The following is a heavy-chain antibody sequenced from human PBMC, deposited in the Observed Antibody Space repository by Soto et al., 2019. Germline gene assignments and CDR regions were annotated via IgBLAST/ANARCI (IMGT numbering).Heavy chain of an antibody. Sequence: GGSLRLSCAASGFTVSSNYMSWVRQAPGKGLEWVSVIYSGGSTYYADSVKGRFTISRDNSKNTLYLQMNSLRAEDTAVYYCATRWRVRENYFDYWGQGPLVTVSS. CDR1: GFTVSSNY. J-gene: IGHJ4*02. V-gene: IGHV3-53*01. D-gene: IGHD1-1*01. CDR3: ATRWRVRENYFDY. CDR2: IYSGGST.